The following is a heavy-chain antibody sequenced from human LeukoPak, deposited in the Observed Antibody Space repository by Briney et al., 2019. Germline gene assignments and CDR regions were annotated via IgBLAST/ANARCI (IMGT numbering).Heavy chain of an antibody. J-gene: IGHJ4*02. D-gene: IGHD3-16*02. Sequence: ASVKVSCKAPGYTFTSYAMNWVRQAPGQGLEWMGWINTNTGNPTYAQGFTGRFVFSLDTSVSTAYLQISSLKAEDTAVYYCARGRPLIMITFGGVIDIDYWGQGTLVTVSS. CDR2: INTNTGNP. CDR1: GYTFTSYA. V-gene: IGHV7-4-1*02. CDR3: ARGRPLIMITFGGVIDIDY.